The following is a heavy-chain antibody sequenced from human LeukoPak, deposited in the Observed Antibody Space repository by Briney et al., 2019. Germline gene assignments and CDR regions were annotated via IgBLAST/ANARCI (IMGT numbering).Heavy chain of an antibody. CDR1: GFTFSDYY. V-gene: IGHV3-11*04. CDR2: ISSSGGTI. Sequence: GGSLRLSCAASGFTFSDYYMSWLRQAPGKGLEWVSYISSSGGTIYYADSVKGRFTISRDNAKNSLYLQMNSLRAEDTAVYYCANIYGDYEWNYWGQGTLVTVSS. D-gene: IGHD4-17*01. J-gene: IGHJ4*02. CDR3: ANIYGDYEWNY.